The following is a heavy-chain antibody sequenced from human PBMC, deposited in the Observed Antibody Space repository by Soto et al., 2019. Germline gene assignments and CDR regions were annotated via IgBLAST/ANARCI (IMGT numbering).Heavy chain of an antibody. D-gene: IGHD6-19*01. Sequence: PGESLKISCKGSGYSFTSYWISWVRQMPGKGLEWMGRIDPSDSYTNYSPSFQGHVTISADKSISTAYLQWSSLKASDTAMYYCARHITKEIAVAYRPFDYWGQGTLVTVSS. CDR1: GYSFTSYW. V-gene: IGHV5-10-1*01. CDR3: ARHITKEIAVAYRPFDY. J-gene: IGHJ4*02. CDR2: IDPSDSYT.